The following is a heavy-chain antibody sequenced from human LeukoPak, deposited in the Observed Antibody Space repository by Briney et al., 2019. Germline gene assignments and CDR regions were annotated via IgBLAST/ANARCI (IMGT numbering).Heavy chain of an antibody. J-gene: IGHJ3*02. V-gene: IGHV4-31*03. Sequence: PSETLSLTCTVSGGSSSSGAYYWSWIRQHPGKGLEWIDYIYYSGSTYHNPSLKSRVTISVDTSKNQFSLKLSSVTAADTAVYYCARSNLNYDILTGYQTDAFDIWGQGTMVTVSS. CDR1: GGSSSSGAYY. CDR2: IYYSGST. CDR3: ARSNLNYDILTGYQTDAFDI. D-gene: IGHD3-9*01.